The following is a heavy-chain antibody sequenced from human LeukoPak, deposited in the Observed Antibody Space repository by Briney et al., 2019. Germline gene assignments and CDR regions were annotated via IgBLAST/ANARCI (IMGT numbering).Heavy chain of an antibody. CDR1: GFTFSSYS. CDR3: ARYYASYGMDV. V-gene: IGHV3-21*06. Sequence: GGSLRLSCAASGFTFSSYSINWVRQAPGKGLEWVSSISSGSSYIYYADSVKGRFTISRDNAKNSVYLQMNSLRVEDTAVYYCARYYASYGMDVWGQGTTVTVSS. CDR2: ISSGSSYI. J-gene: IGHJ6*02.